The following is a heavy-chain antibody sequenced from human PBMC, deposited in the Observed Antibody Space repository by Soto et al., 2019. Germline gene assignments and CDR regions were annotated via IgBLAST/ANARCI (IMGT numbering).Heavy chain of an antibody. CDR3: ARHKGYCSSTSCYGMDV. CDR1: GYSFSTYW. Sequence: GESLKISCKGAGYSFSTYWIVWVRQMPGKGLEWMGAIYPGDSDTRYSPSFRGQVTISADKSINTAYLQWNSLKASDTATYYCARHKGYCSSTSCYGMDVWGQGATVTVSS. CDR2: IYPGDSDT. J-gene: IGHJ6*02. D-gene: IGHD2-2*01. V-gene: IGHV5-51*01.